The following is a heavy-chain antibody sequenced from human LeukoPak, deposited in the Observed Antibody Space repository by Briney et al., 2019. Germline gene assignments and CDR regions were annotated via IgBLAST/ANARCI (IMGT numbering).Heavy chain of an antibody. CDR2: IYSGGST. J-gene: IGHJ4*02. D-gene: IGHD3-16*01. CDR3: AKGPVNYDYVWGSPSYR. V-gene: IGHV3-66*01. CDR1: GFTVSSNY. Sequence: PGGSLRLSCAASGFTVSSNYMSWVRQAPGKGLEWVSVIYSGGSTYYADSVKGRFTISRDTSKNTLYLQMNSLRAEDTAVYYCAKGPVNYDYVWGSPSYRWGQGTLVTVSS.